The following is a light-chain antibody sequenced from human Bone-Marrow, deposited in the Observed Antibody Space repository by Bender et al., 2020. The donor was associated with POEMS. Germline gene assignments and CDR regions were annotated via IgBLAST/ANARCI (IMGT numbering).Light chain of an antibody. J-gene: IGLJ2*01. V-gene: IGLV3-1*01. CDR1: ELGTKY. CDR3: QAWDSTTAV. Sequence: SYDLTQPPSVSVSPGQTASITCSGEELGTKYTCWYQQKPGQSPVLVIYQDSQRPSGIPERFSGSNSGNTATLTISGTQAVDEADYYCQAWDSTTAVFGGGTKLTVL. CDR2: QDS.